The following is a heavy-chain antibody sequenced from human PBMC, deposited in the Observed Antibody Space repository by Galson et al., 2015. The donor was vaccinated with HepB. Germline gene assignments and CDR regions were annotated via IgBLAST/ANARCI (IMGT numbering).Heavy chain of an antibody. CDR3: ARSGWITDFDYPFDY. D-gene: IGHD3-9*01. Sequence: SLRLSCAASGFTFSSYAMSWVRQAPGKGLEWVSAISGSGGSTYYADSVKGRFTISRDNSKNTLYLQMNSLRAEDTAVYYCARSGWITDFDYPFDYWGQGTLVTVSS. CDR1: GFTFSSYA. J-gene: IGHJ4*02. V-gene: IGHV3-23*01. CDR2: ISGSGGST.